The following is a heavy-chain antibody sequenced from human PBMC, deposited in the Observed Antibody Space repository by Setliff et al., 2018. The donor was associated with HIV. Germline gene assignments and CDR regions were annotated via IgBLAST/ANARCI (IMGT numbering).Heavy chain of an antibody. CDR2: ISTYSDET. CDR1: GYTFTNFG. CDR3: ARDVEHMMDV. Sequence: GASVKVSCKASGYTFTNFGLSWVRQAPGQGLEWMGWISTYSDETSYAQKLQGRVTMTTDTSTSTAYMELRRLRFDDTAVYYCARDVEHMMDVWGQGTTVTVSS. J-gene: IGHJ6*02. V-gene: IGHV1-18*01.